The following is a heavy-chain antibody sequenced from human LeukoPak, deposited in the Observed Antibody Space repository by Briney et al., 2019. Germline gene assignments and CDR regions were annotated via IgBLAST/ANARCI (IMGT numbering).Heavy chain of an antibody. CDR2: IPYTVNNT. CDR3: ARGDYESSGYCDY. Sequence: GGSLRLSCAASGFHLSNFAMHSVRRAPDKGLEWVALIPYTVNNTNYGDSVKGRFTISSDNSKSKLYLQMDSLRPDDAAVYYCARGDYESSGYCDYWGQGTTVTVSS. CDR1: GFHLSNFA. D-gene: IGHD3-22*01. J-gene: IGHJ4*02. V-gene: IGHV3-30*03.